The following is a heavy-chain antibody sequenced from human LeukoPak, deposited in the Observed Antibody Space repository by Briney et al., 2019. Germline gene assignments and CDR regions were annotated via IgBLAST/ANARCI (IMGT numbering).Heavy chain of an antibody. CDR2: MYYSGNT. CDR3: ARLRATLTVVVTLFDS. Sequence: PSETLSLTCTVSGGSISSGPYYWGWIRQPPGKGLEWIGSMYYSGNTYYNPSLQSRVTISGDPSKNQFSLKLNSVTAADTAVYYCARLRATLTVVVTLFDSWGQGTLVTVSS. D-gene: IGHD3-22*01. J-gene: IGHJ4*02. V-gene: IGHV4-39*01. CDR1: GGSISSGPYY.